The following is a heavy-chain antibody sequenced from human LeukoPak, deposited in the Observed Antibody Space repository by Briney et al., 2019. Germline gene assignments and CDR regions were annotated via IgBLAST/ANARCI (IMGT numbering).Heavy chain of an antibody. J-gene: IGHJ4*02. V-gene: IGHV3-73*01. CDR2: ITGTHAT. Sequence: GGSLRLSCAASGFTFSASPMHWVRQASGKGLEWVGRITGTHATAYSATVKGRFTISRDNSKNTLYLQMNSLRAEDTAVYYCARKVGGISHIDYWGQGTLVTVSS. D-gene: IGHD3-10*01. CDR1: GFTFSASP. CDR3: ARKVGGISHIDY.